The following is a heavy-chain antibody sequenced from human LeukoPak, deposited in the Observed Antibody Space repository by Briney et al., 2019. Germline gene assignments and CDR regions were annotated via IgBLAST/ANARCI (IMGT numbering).Heavy chain of an antibody. J-gene: IGHJ6*03. Sequence: GESLKISXKGSGYSFTSHWIGWVRQMPGKGLEWMGIIYPADSDTIYSPSFEGQVTISADKSISTAYLQWSSLKASDTAMYYCARTPYDFWSGSPFHYYNYMDVWGKGTTVTVSS. D-gene: IGHD3-3*01. CDR3: ARTPYDFWSGSPFHYYNYMDV. CDR1: GYSFTSHW. CDR2: IYPADSDT. V-gene: IGHV5-51*01.